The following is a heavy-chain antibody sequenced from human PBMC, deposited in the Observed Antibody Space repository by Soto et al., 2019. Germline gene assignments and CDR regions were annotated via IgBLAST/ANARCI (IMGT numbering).Heavy chain of an antibody. CDR1: GFTFSDYY. D-gene: IGHD6-13*01. Sequence: GGSLRLSCAASGFTFSDYYMSWIRQAPGKGLEWVSYISSSSSYTNYADSVKGRFTISRDNAKNSLYLQMNSLRAEDTAVYYCARAEESSSWYYFDYWGQGTLVTVSS. CDR2: ISSSSSYT. J-gene: IGHJ4*02. V-gene: IGHV3-11*06. CDR3: ARAEESSSWYYFDY.